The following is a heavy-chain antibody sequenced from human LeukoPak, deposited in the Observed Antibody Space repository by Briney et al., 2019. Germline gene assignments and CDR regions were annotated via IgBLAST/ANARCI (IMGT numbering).Heavy chain of an antibody. D-gene: IGHD5-18*01. J-gene: IGHJ5*02. CDR1: GFTFSSYA. Sequence: AGGSLRLSCAASGFTFSSYAMSWVRQAPGKGLEWVSAISGSGGSTYYADSVKGRFTISRDNSKNTLYLQMNSLRAEDTTVYYCAKARGLDTAMAWGQGTLVTVSS. CDR2: ISGSGGST. V-gene: IGHV3-23*01. CDR3: AKARGLDTAMA.